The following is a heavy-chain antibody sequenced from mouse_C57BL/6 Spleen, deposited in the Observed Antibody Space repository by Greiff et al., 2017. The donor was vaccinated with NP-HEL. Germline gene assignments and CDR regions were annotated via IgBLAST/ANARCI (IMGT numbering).Heavy chain of an antibody. CDR2: IYWDDDK. Sequence: QVTLKESGPGILQSSQTLSLTCSFSGFSLSTSGMGVSWIRQPSGKGLEWLAHIYWDDDKRYNPSLKSRLTISKDTSRNQVFLKITSVDTADTATYYCARRAWGNYGSSYDWYFDVWGTGTTVTVSS. CDR3: ARRAWGNYGSSYDWYFDV. CDR1: GFSLSTSGMG. J-gene: IGHJ1*03. D-gene: IGHD1-1*01. V-gene: IGHV8-12*01.